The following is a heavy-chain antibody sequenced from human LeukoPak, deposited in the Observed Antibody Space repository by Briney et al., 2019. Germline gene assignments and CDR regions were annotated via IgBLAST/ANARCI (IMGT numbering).Heavy chain of an antibody. V-gene: IGHV4-39*07. CDR2: MFYTGAT. CDR1: LGSISSSDYY. CDR3: ARGRIAADY. D-gene: IGHD6-6*01. Sequence: PSETLPLTCSASLGSISSSDYYWGWIRQSPGKGLEWIGTMFYTGATKTNPSLSSRVSMSIDTSMNQFSLKLRSVTAADTAVYYCARGRIAADYWGQGTLVTVSS. J-gene: IGHJ4*02.